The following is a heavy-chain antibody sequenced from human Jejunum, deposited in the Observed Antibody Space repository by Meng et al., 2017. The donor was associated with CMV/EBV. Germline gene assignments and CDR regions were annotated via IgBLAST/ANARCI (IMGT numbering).Heavy chain of an antibody. CDR1: FNFNIYS. CDR2: ISSTGRTI. CDR3: ARELDNDGSWHFDD. Sequence: FNFNIYSITWFRQAPGGGLEWVSYISSTGRTIYHAKSVKGRVAVSRDNDMKSVFLQMNNLRVEDTAVYYCARELDNDGSWHFDDWGQGTLVTVSS. J-gene: IGHJ4*02. D-gene: IGHD5-24*01. V-gene: IGHV3-48*03.